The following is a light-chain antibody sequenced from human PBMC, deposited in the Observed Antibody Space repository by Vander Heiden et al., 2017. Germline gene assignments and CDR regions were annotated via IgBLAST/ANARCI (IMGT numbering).Light chain of an antibody. CDR2: KDS. CDR3: QSADSSGTYEV. J-gene: IGLJ2*01. Sequence: SYELTQPPSVSVSPGQTARITCSGDALPKQYAYWYQQKPGQAPVLVIYKDSERPSGIPDRFSGSSSGTTVTLTICGVQAEDEADYYCQSADSSGTYEVFGGGTKLTVL. V-gene: IGLV3-25*03. CDR1: ALPKQY.